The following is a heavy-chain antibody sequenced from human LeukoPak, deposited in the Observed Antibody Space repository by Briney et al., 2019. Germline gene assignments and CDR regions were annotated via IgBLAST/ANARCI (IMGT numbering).Heavy chain of an antibody. D-gene: IGHD6-19*01. Sequence: GGSLRLSCAASGFTFSTYSMNWVRQAPGKGLEWVSSISSSSTYIYYADSVKGRFTISRDNAKNSLFLQMNSLRAEDTALYYCARVGGYISGLLYYYYYMDVWGKGTTVTVSS. CDR2: ISSSSTYI. CDR1: GFTFSTYS. CDR3: ARVGGYISGLLYYYYYMDV. J-gene: IGHJ6*03. V-gene: IGHV3-21*04.